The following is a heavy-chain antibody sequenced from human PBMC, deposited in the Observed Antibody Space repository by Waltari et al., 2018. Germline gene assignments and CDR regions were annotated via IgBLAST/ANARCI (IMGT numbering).Heavy chain of an antibody. CDR2: MSVYNGDT. CDR3: ARRINWGDALDL. D-gene: IGHD7-27*01. J-gene: IGHJ3*01. Sequence: QFQLVQSGAELKKPGSSVKVSCKPVGQTSTTYGVSWVRQAPGQGLEWMGWMSVYNGDTKYAEKFQDRVIMTTDTSTRTIYMELRSLRSDDTAEYFCARRINWGDALDLWGQGTLVTVSS. CDR1: GQTSTTYG. V-gene: IGHV1-18*01.